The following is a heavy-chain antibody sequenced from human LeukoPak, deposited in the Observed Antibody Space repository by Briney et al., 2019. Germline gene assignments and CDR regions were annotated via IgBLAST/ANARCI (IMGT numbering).Heavy chain of an antibody. CDR3: ARGRRLRGVTSRPIYYHYYMDV. CDR1: GYTFNTFD. D-gene: IGHD3-10*01. V-gene: IGHV1-8*03. CDR2: VNPDNDKT. Sequence: ASVTVSCKASGYTFNTFDINWVRQATGQGPEWMGWVNPDNDKTVYAPKFQGRVSISSNNSINTAYMEFSGLKSDDTAVYYCARGRRLRGVTSRPIYYHYYMDVWGGGTTVTASS. J-gene: IGHJ6*03.